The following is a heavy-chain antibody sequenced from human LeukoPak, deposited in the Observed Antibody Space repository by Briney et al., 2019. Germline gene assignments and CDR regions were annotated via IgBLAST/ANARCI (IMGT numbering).Heavy chain of an antibody. CDR3: V. Sequence: GGSLRLSCAASGFTFSSYSMNWVRQAPGKGLEWVSLIYSGFSTYYADSVKGRFIISRDNSKNTMYLQMSSLRADDTAVYMDVRGKGTTVTVCS. J-gene: IGHJ6*04. CDR2: IYSGFST. V-gene: IGHV3-53*01. CDR1: GFTFSSYS.